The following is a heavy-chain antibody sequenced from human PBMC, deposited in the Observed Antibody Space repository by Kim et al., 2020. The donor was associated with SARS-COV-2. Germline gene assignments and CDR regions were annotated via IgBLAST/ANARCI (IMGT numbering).Heavy chain of an antibody. V-gene: IGHV3-33*06. J-gene: IGHJ4*02. D-gene: IGHD3-10*01. CDR3: AKAVTMVRGAAFDY. Sequence: AGSVKGRFTISRDNSKNTLYLQMNSLRAEDTAVYYCAKAVTMVRGAAFDYWGQGTLVTVSS.